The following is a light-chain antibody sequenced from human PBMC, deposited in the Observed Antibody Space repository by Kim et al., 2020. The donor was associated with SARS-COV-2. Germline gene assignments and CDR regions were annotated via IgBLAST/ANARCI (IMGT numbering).Light chain of an antibody. CDR3: SAWDSSLSAWV. Sequence: RQTATLTCTGNSNNVGNQGAAWLQQHQGHPPKLLSYRNNNRPSGISERLSASRSGYTASLTITGLQPEDEADYYCSAWDSSLSAWVFGGGTKLTVL. J-gene: IGLJ3*02. CDR1: SNNVGNQG. CDR2: RNN. V-gene: IGLV10-54*01.